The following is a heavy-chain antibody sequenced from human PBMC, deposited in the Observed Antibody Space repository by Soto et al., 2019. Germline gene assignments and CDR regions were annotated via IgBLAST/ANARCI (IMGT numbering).Heavy chain of an antibody. CDR1: GSTFSNDW. CDR3: ARDRSYSLDV. J-gene: IGHJ6*02. Sequence: GGSLRLSCAVSGSTFSNDWMHWVRQPPGKGLVWVSHINSDGSSTNYADFVKGRFTIARDNAKNTVYLQMNSLRAEDTAVYYCARDRSYSLDVWGQGTTVTVSS. CDR2: INSDGSST. V-gene: IGHV3-74*01.